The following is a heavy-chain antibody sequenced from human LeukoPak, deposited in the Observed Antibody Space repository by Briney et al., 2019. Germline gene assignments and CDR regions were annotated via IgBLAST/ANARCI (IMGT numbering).Heavy chain of an antibody. CDR2: IYYSGST. Sequence: SETLSLTCTVSGGSISSGGYYWRWIRQHPGKGLEWIEYIYYSGSTYYHPSLKSRLTISVDTSKNQFSLKLSSVTAADTAVYYCARGGSSGDPWGQGTLVTVSS. CDR1: GGSISSGGYY. D-gene: IGHD6-25*01. J-gene: IGHJ5*02. CDR3: ARGGSSGDP. V-gene: IGHV4-31*03.